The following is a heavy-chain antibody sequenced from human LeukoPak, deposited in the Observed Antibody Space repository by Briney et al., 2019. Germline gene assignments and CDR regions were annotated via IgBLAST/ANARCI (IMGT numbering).Heavy chain of an antibody. CDR2: ISSDGRNT. CDR3: AKLWNEVGTTIY. CDR1: GFTFSRYG. J-gene: IGHJ4*02. Sequence: GRSLRLSCAASGFTFSRYGMHWDRQAPGKGLEWVAVISSDGRNTYYADSVKGRFTISRDNSKNTLHLQMNSLRPADTAVYYCAKLWNEVGTTIYWGQGTLVTVSS. V-gene: IGHV3-30*18. D-gene: IGHD1-26*01.